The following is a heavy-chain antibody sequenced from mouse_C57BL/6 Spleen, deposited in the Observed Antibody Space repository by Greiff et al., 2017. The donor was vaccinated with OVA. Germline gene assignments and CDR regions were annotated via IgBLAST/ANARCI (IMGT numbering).Heavy chain of an antibody. CDR1: GYTFTSYW. CDR3: ARDYGSSYGY. J-gene: IGHJ2*01. D-gene: IGHD1-1*01. CDR2: IHPNSGST. Sequence: QVQLQQPGAELVKPGASVKLSCKASGYTFTSYWMHWVKQRPGQGLEWIGMIHPNSGSTNYNEKFKSKATLTVDKASSTAYMQLSSLTSEDSAVYYCARDYGSSYGYWGQGTTLTVSS. V-gene: IGHV1-64*01.